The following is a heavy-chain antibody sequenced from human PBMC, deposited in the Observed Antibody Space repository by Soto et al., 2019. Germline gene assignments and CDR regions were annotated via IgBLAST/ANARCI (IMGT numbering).Heavy chain of an antibody. J-gene: IGHJ6*02. CDR3: ARDPALLWFGELSYGMDV. V-gene: IGHV1-18*01. D-gene: IGHD3-10*01. CDR1: GYTFTSYC. Sequence: ASVKVSCKASGYTFTSYCISWVRQAPGQGLEWMGWISAYNGNTNYAQKLQGRVTMTTDTSTSTAYMELRSLRSDDTAVYYCARDPALLWFGELSYGMDVWGQGTTVTVSS. CDR2: ISAYNGNT.